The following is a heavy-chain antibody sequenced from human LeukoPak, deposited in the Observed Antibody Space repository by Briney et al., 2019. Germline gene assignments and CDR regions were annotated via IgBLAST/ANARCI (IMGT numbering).Heavy chain of an antibody. D-gene: IGHD3-9*01. CDR1: GYTFNGYY. V-gene: IGHV1-2*02. Sequence: SSVKVSCKASGYTFNGYYMHWVRQAPGQGREWMGWINPHSGGTNYAQKFQGRVTMTRDTSISPAYMELSGLKSDDTAGYYCARHSAVLTGYYSHWDYWGQGTLVTVSS. CDR2: INPHSGGT. CDR3: ARHSAVLTGYYSHWDY. J-gene: IGHJ4*02.